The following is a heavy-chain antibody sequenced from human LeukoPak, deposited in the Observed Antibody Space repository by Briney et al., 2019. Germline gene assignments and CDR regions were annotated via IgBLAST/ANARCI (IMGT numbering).Heavy chain of an antibody. CDR3: ATEDSYGHEVWY. CDR1: GYTFTSYA. V-gene: IGHV1-3*01. D-gene: IGHD5-18*01. CDR2: INAGNGNT. J-gene: IGHJ4*02. Sequence: ASVKVSCKASGYTFTSYAMHWVRQAPGQRLEWMGWINAGNGNTKYSQEFQGRVTITRDTSASTAYMELSSLRSEDTAVYYCATEDSYGHEVWYWGQGTLVTVSS.